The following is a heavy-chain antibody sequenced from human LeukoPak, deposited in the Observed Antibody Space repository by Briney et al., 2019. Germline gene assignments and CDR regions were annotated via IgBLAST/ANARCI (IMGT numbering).Heavy chain of an antibody. CDR3: ARHAVAASLPGYYWHWFDP. V-gene: IGHV4-39*01. J-gene: IGHJ5*02. Sequence: PSETLSLTCTVSGGSISSSSYYWGWIRQPPGKGLEWIGSIYYSGSTYYNPSLKSRVTISVDTSKNQFSLKLSSVTAADTAVYYCARHAVAASLPGYYWHWFDPWGQGTLVTVSS. CDR1: GGSISSSSYY. D-gene: IGHD3-9*01. CDR2: IYYSGST.